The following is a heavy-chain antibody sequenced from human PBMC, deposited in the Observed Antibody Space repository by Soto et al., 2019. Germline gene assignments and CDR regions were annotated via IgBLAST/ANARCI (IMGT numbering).Heavy chain of an antibody. Sequence: EVQVVESGGGLVKPGGSLRLSCAASGITLSNAWMTWVSQAPGKGLEWVGRIKSKADGSTTEYGSPVKDRFIITRDDSENTLDLQMHSLKTEDTAVYYCATPRPGTHGYGYWGQGTLVTVSS. D-gene: IGHD5-18*01. V-gene: IGHV3-15*01. CDR2: IKSKADGSTT. CDR3: ATPRPGTHGYGY. J-gene: IGHJ4*02. CDR1: GITLSNAW.